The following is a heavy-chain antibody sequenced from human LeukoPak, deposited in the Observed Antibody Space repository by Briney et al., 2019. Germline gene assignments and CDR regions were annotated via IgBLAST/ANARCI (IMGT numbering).Heavy chain of an antibody. Sequence: PGGSLRLFCAASGFTYRTYWVSWIRQAPGKEPEWVADINQDGSEEYYLQAVRGRFTVSRDNAQNAVFLQMNNLRADDTAVYYCTRWKMELRRNAFDFWGQGTVVTVSS. V-gene: IGHV3-7*01. CDR1: GFTYRTYW. CDR2: INQDGSEE. CDR3: TRWKMELRRNAFDF. D-gene: IGHD1-26*01. J-gene: IGHJ3*01.